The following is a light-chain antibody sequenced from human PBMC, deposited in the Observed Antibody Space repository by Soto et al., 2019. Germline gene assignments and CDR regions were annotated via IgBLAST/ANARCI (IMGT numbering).Light chain of an antibody. CDR3: QSYDIGLSDVL. CDR2: NHD. CDR1: SSNIGAGHH. J-gene: IGLJ2*01. V-gene: IGLV1-40*01. Sequence: QAVVTQPPSVSGAPVQRVTVSCTGSSSNIGAGHHVHWYQQLPGTAPKHLIYNHDNRPSGGPDRFSGSKSGTSASLAISGLQAEDEAEYYCQSYDIGLSDVLFGGGPKPTVL.